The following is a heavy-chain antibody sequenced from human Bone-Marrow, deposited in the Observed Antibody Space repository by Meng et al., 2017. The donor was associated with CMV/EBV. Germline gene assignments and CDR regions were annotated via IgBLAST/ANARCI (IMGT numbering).Heavy chain of an antibody. CDR1: GFTFSSYA. D-gene: IGHD3-9*01. J-gene: IGHJ6*02. CDR3: ARDPVSGYFDWLVGLGNYYYGMDV. CDR2: ISYDGSNK. Sequence: GESLKISCAASGFTFSSYAMHWVRQAPGKGLEWVAVISYDGSNKYYADSVKGRFTISRDNSKNTLYLQMNSLRAEDTAVYYCARDPVSGYFDWLVGLGNYYYGMDVWGQGTTVTVSS. V-gene: IGHV3-30*04.